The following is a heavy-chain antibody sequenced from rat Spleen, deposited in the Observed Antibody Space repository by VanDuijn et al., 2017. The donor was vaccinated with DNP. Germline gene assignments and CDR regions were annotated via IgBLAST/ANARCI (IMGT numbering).Heavy chain of an antibody. V-gene: IGHV5-58*01. Sequence: EVQLVETGGGLVQPGRSLKLSCVASGFTFRSYWMYWIRQAPGKGLEWVASISPSGGSTYYRDSVKGRFTVSRDNAKSSLYLQMDSLRSEDTATYYCARRAMDAWGQGTSVTVSS. CDR1: GFTFRSYW. J-gene: IGHJ4*01. CDR2: ISPSGGST. CDR3: ARRAMDA.